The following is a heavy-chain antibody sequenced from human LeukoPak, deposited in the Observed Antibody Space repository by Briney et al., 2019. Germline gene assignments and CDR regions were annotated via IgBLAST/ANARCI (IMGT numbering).Heavy chain of an antibody. V-gene: IGHV1-58*02. J-gene: IGHJ6*03. CDR1: GFTFTSSA. Sequence: GASVKVSCKASGFTFTSSAMQWVRQARGQRLEWIGWIVVGSGNTNYAQKFQERVTITRDMSTSTAYMELSSLRSEDTAVYYCARVTSGIAVAGYYYYYMDVWGKGTTVTISS. D-gene: IGHD6-19*01. CDR2: IVVGSGNT. CDR3: ARVTSGIAVAGYYYYYMDV.